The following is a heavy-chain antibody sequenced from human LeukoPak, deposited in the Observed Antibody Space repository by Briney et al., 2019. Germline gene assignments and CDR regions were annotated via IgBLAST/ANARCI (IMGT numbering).Heavy chain of an antibody. D-gene: IGHD1-26*01. CDR1: GFTFSSYD. J-gene: IGHJ4*02. V-gene: IGHV3-23*01. CDR3: AKSSGSYYFPDY. CDR2: ISGSGGST. Sequence: GGSLRLSCAASGFTFSSYDMSWVRQAPGKGLEWVSAISGSGGSTYYADSVKGRFTISRDNSKNTLYLQMNSLRAEDTAVYYCAKSSGSYYFPDYWGQGTLVTVSS.